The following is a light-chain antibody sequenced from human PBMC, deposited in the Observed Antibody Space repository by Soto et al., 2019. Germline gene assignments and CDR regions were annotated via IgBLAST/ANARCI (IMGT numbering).Light chain of an antibody. V-gene: IGKV3D-20*01. CDR2: DAS. J-gene: IGKJ5*01. CDR1: QSVSSSY. Sequence: ELVFTQSPSTLSLSPGERATLSCGASQSVSSSYLAWYQQKPGLAPRLLIYDASSRATGIPDRFSGSGSGTDFTLTISRLEPEDFAVYYCQQYGSSPPITFGQGTRLEIK. CDR3: QQYGSSPPIT.